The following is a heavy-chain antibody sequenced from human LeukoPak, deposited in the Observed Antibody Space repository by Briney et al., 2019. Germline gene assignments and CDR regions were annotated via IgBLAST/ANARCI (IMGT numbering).Heavy chain of an antibody. CDR2: IYYSGST. CDR1: GGSISSYF. Sequence: PSETLPHTCTDSGGSISSYFWSWVRQPPGKGLEWIGYIYYSGSTNYNPSLKSRVTISVDTSKNQFSLKLASVTTADTAVYYCARDRWLGYWAQGTVVTVSS. CDR3: ARDRWLGY. D-gene: IGHD5-12*01. V-gene: IGHV4-59*01. J-gene: IGHJ4*02.